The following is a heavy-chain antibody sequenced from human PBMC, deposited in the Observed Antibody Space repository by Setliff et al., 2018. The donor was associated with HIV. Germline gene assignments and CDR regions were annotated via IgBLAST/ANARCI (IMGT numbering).Heavy chain of an antibody. CDR3: ARQFVDWSNAYNSRYYMDV. D-gene: IGHD3-9*01. CDR1: GYSFTTYA. V-gene: IGHV1-18*01. J-gene: IGHJ6*03. CDR2: ISAYNGNT. Sequence: ASVKVSCKASGYSFTTYAISWVRQAPGQGLEWMGWISAYNGNTLYAQKFQGRVTMTTDTSTSTAYMDLRSLRSDDTAVYYCARQFVDWSNAYNSRYYMDVWGKGTTVTVSS.